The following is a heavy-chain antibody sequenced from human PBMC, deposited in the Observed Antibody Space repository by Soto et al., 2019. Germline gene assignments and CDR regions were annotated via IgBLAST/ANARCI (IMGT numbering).Heavy chain of an antibody. CDR2: IKSKTDGGTT. V-gene: IGHV3-15*01. Sequence: GGSLRLSCAASGFTFSNAWMSWVRQAPGKGLEWVGRIKSKTDGGTTDYAAPVKGRFTISRDDSKNTLYLQMNSLKTEDTAVYYCTSSYSGSYYTDYWGQGTLVTVSS. CDR1: GFTFSNAW. J-gene: IGHJ4*02. CDR3: TSSYSGSYYTDY. D-gene: IGHD1-26*01.